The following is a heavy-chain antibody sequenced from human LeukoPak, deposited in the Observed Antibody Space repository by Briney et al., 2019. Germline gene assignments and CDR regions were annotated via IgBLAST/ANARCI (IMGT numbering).Heavy chain of an antibody. CDR3: ARDGVLRFLEWSQRNYYYYGMDV. CDR2: ISAYNGNT. Sequence: ASVKVSCKASGYTFTSYGISWVRQAPGQGLEWMGWISAYNGNTNYAQKLQGRVTMTTDTSTSTAYMELRSLRSDDTAVYYCARDGVLRFLEWSQRNYYYYGMDVWGQGTTVTVSS. CDR1: GYTFTSYG. V-gene: IGHV1-18*01. J-gene: IGHJ6*02. D-gene: IGHD3-3*01.